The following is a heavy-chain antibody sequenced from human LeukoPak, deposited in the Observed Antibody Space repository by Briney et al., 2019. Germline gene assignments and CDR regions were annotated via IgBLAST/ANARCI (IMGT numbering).Heavy chain of an antibody. D-gene: IGHD2-2*01. V-gene: IGHV1-2*02. Sequence: ASVKVSCKASGYTFTSYDINWVRQATGQGLEWMGWMNPNSGGTNYAQKFLGRVTMTRDTSISTAYMELSRLRSDDTAVYYCARDNIVVVPAAFDYWGQGTLVTVSS. CDR1: GYTFTSYD. CDR2: MNPNSGGT. J-gene: IGHJ4*02. CDR3: ARDNIVVVPAAFDY.